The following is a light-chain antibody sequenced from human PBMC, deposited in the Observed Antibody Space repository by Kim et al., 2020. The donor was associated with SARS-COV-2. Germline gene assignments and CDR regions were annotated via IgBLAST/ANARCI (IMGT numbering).Light chain of an antibody. Sequence: GQRVTISCSGSTSNIGTNAVSWYQQFPGTAPKVLMYDNDQRPSGVPDRFSGSKSATSASLAISGLQFEDEADYYCAAWDDSLNGHVFGTGTKVTVL. CDR3: AAWDDSLNGHV. V-gene: IGLV1-44*01. CDR2: DND. J-gene: IGLJ1*01. CDR1: TSNIGTNA.